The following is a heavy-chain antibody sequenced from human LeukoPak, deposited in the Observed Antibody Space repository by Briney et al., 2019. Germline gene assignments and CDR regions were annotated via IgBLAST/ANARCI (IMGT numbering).Heavy chain of an antibody. J-gene: IGHJ4*02. D-gene: IGHD6-19*01. CDR1: RFTVSDNY. Sequence: PGGSLRLSCVVSRFTVSDNYMSWVRRAPGKGLEWVSAFYSGGNTYYTGSVKGRFIISRDSSKNTLYLQMNNLRPEDTAMYYCAKLPSSGWLDYWGQGTLVTVSS. CDR2: FYSGGNT. V-gene: IGHV3-53*01. CDR3: AKLPSSGWLDY.